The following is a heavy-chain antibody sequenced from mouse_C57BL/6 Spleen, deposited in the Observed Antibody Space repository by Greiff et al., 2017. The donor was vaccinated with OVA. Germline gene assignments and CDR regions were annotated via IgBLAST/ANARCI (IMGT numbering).Heavy chain of an antibody. CDR3: ARVLGLYYAMDY. CDR1: GFTFSDFY. CDR2: SRNKANDYTT. V-gene: IGHV7-1*01. J-gene: IGHJ4*01. Sequence: EVKLVDSGGGLVQSGRSLRLSCATSGFTFSDFYMEWVRQAPGKGLEWIAASRNKANDYTTEYSASVKGRFIVSRDTSQSILYLQMNALRAEDTAIYYCARVLGLYYAMDYWGQGTSVTVSS. D-gene: IGHD3-2*02.